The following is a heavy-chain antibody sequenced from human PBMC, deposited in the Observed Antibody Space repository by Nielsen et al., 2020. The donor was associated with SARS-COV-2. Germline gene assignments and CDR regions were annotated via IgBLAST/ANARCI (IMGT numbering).Heavy chain of an antibody. J-gene: IGHJ4*02. CDR1: GYTFTDYY. D-gene: IGHD6-19*01. CDR3: ARISVAGLWVDH. V-gene: IGHV1-2*06. CDR2: INPYSGGT. Sequence: ASVKVSCKASGYTFTDYYIHWVRQAPGQGLEWMGRINPYSGGTNYAQKFQGTVTMTRDASISTVYMELTSDDTAVYYCARISVAGLWVDHWGQGTLVSVSS.